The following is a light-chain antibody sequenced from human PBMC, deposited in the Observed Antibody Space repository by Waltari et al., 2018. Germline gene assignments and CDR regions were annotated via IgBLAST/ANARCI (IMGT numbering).Light chain of an antibody. V-gene: IGLV2-14*03. CDR2: DAT. CDR3: CSFTSSTTGI. CDR1: SSDSGGFNY. Sequence: SALTQPDSVSGSPGQSITISCSGISSDSGGFNYVSWYQQHPGEAPKVIIYDATKRPPGVSSRFSGSKSGSSASLTISGLQPEDEADYYCCSFTSSTTGIFGGGTKLTVL. J-gene: IGLJ2*01.